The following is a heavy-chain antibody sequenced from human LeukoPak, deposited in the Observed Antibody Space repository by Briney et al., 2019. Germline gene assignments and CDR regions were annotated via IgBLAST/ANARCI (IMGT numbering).Heavy chain of an antibody. CDR2: IFYSGST. CDR1: GGSISSSSYY. Sequence: SSETLSLTCAVSGGSISSSSYYWGWIRQPPGKGLEWIGIIFYSGSTFYNPSLKSRVTISVDTSKNQFSLKLSSVTAADTAVYFCARHRGPYYFLDTWGQGSLVTVSS. V-gene: IGHV4-39*01. CDR3: ARHRGPYYFLDT. D-gene: IGHD2/OR15-2a*01. J-gene: IGHJ5*02.